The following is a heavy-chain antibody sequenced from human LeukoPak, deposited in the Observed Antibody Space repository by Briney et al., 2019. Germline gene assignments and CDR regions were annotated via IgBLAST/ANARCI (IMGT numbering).Heavy chain of an antibody. CDR1: GGSISSSSYY. V-gene: IGHV4-39*07. Sequence: SETLSLTCTVSGGSISSSSYYWGWIRQPPGKGLEWIGSIYYNGSTYYNPSLKSRVTISIDTSKNQFSLKLTSVTAADTAVYYCARVRDGYQGSYMDVWGKGTTVTVSS. CDR3: ARVRDGYQGSYMDV. CDR2: IYYNGST. D-gene: IGHD5-24*01. J-gene: IGHJ6*03.